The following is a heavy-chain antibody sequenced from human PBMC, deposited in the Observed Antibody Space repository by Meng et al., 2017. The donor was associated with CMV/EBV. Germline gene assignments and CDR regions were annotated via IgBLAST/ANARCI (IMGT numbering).Heavy chain of an antibody. CDR1: GFTFSSYA. Sequence: GESLKISCAASGFTFSSYAMSWVRQAPGKGLEWVSVIYSGGSSTYYADSVKGRFTISRDNSKNTLYLQMNSLRAEDTAVYYCAKDRGSYYEYWGQGTLVTVSS. CDR3: AKDRGSYYEY. D-gene: IGHD1-26*01. J-gene: IGHJ4*02. V-gene: IGHV3-23*03. CDR2: IYSGGSST.